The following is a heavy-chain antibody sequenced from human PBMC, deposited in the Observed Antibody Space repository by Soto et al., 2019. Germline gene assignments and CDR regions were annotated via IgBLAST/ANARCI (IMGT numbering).Heavy chain of an antibody. J-gene: IGHJ6*02. V-gene: IGHV4-59*01. CDR1: GGSISSYY. D-gene: IGHD3-16*01. CDR3: ARGPAYSYADGAYYYYGMDV. CDR2: IYYSGST. Sequence: SETLSLTCTVSGGSISSYYWSWIRQPPGNGLEWIGYIYYSGSTNYNPSLKSRVTISVDTSKNQFSLKLSSVTAADTAVYYCARGPAYSYADGAYYYYGMDVWGQGTTVTVSS.